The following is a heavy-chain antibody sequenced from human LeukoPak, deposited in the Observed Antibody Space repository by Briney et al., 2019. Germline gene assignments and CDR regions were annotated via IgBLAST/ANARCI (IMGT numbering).Heavy chain of an antibody. J-gene: IGHJ4*02. D-gene: IGHD4-17*01. V-gene: IGHV3-15*01. CDR2: IKTKADGETT. CDR3: TTVYGDYEGGENY. Sequence: NPGGSLRLSCEASGFTFSNVWMNWVRQAPGKGLEWIGRIKTKADGETTEYIAPVKGRFTISRDDSKNTLYLQMNSLKTENTAVYYCTTVYGDYEGGENYWGQGTLVAVSS. CDR1: GFTFSNVW.